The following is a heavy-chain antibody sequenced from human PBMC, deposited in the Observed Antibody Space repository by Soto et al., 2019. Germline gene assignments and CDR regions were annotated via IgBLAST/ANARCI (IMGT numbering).Heavy chain of an antibody. CDR1: GYSFTTYG. D-gene: IGHD1-26*01. CDR2: ISSGNGNT. J-gene: IGHJ4*02. V-gene: IGHV1-18*01. Sequence: ASVKVSCKASGYSFTTYGLSWVRQAPGHGLEWMGWISSGNGNTYYSEKFQGRVTFTRDTSAGTAYMQLSSLTSEDTAVYYCARGDSGFSGSHYIDYFNYWGQGALVTVSS. CDR3: ARGDSGFSGSHYIDYFNY.